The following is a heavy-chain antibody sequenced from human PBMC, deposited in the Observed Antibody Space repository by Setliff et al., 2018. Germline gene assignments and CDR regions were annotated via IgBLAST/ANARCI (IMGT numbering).Heavy chain of an antibody. CDR2: INSNGGSP. V-gene: IGHV3-20*04. J-gene: IGHJ6*03. CDR1: GFNFDEHV. Sequence: GGSLRLSCAASGFNFDEHVMSWVRQAPGKGLEWVSGINSNGGSPGYADSVKGRFTISRDNAKNSLYLQMNSLRAEDTAVYYCAREGVDIRSSTDYRYYMDVWGKGTTVTVSS. CDR3: AREGVDIRSSTDYRYYMDV. D-gene: IGHD5-12*01.